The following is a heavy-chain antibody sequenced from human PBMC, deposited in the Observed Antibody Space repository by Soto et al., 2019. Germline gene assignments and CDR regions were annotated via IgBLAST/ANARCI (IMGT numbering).Heavy chain of an antibody. CDR3: AKNGQPPYYYYGMDV. V-gene: IGHV1-18*01. D-gene: IGHD2-8*01. CDR1: GYTFTRYG. Sequence: QGQLVQSGAEVKKPGASVKVSCKASGYTFTRYGISWVRQAPGQGLEWMGWISGYNGDTKYAQKFQGRVTMTVDTSTTTAYMELRSLTSDDRAVYYCAKNGQPPYYYYGMDVWGQGTTVTVSS. J-gene: IGHJ6*02. CDR2: ISGYNGDT.